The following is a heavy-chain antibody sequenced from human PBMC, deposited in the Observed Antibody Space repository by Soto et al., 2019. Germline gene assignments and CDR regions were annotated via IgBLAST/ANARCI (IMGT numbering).Heavy chain of an antibody. V-gene: IGHV1-8*01. Sequence: QVQLVQSGAEVKKPGASVKVSCKASGYTFTSYDINWVRQATGQGLEWMGWMNPNSGNTGYAQKFQGRVTMTRNTSISTTYMELSSLRSEDTAVYYCAGGMLVSARCYCGIDVWGQGTMVTVSS. CDR1: GYTFTSYD. D-gene: IGHD2-21*01. CDR2: MNPNSGNT. CDR3: AGGMLVSARCYCGIDV. J-gene: IGHJ6*02.